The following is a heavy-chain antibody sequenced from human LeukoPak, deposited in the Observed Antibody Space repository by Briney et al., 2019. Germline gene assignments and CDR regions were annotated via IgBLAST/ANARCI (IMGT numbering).Heavy chain of an antibody. D-gene: IGHD2-21*02. CDR2: IYYSGST. V-gene: IGHV4-39*01. Sequence: SETLSLTCTVSGGSISSSSYYWGWIRQPPGKGLEWIGNIYYSGSTCYNPSLKSRVTISVDTSKNQFSLKLSSVTAADTAVYYCAKSGYCGGDCYYAFDIWGQGTMVTVSS. CDR3: AKSGYCGGDCYYAFDI. CDR1: GGSISSSSYY. J-gene: IGHJ3*02.